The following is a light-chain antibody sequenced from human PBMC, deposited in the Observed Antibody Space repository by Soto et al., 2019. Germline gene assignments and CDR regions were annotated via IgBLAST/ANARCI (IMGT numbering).Light chain of an antibody. CDR1: SSDVGGYNY. CDR3: SSYTSSGTLVV. CDR2: DVS. Sequence: QSALTQPASVSGSPGQSITISCTGNSSDVGGYNYVSWYQQHPGKAPKLMIYDVSNRPSGVSNRFSGSKSGNTASLTISGLQAEDEADDYCSSYTSSGTLVVFGGGTKLTVL. J-gene: IGLJ2*01. V-gene: IGLV2-14*01.